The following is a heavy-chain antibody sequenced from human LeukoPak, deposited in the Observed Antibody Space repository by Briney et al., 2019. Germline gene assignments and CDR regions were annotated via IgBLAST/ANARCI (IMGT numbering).Heavy chain of an antibody. V-gene: IGHV1-24*01. D-gene: IGHD3-22*01. CDR2: FDPEDGET. CDR3: APRPVKYYYDSSGYRLDAFDI. Sequence: GASVKVSCKVSGYTLTELSMHWVRQAPGKGLEWMGGFDPEDGETIYAQKFKGRVTMTEDTSTDTAYMELSSLRSEDTAVYYCAPRPVKYYYDSSGYRLDAFDIWGQGTMVTVSS. J-gene: IGHJ3*02. CDR1: GYTLTELS.